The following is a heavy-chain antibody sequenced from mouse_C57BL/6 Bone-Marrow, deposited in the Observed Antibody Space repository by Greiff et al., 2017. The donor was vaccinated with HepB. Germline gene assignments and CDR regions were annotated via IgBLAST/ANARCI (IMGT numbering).Heavy chain of an antibody. D-gene: IGHD2-3*01. CDR1: GFNIKDDY. CDR3: TTGWLLLYFDY. V-gene: IGHV14-4*01. CDR2: IDPENGDT. J-gene: IGHJ2*01. Sequence: VQLQHSGAELVRPGASVKLSCTASGFNIKDDYMHWVKQRPEQGLEWIGWIDPENGDTEYASKFQGKATITADTSSNTAYLQLSSLTSEDTAVYYCTTGWLLLYFDYWGQGTTLTVSS.